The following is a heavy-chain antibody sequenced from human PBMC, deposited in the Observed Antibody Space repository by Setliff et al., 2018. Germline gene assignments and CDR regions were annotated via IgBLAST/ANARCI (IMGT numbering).Heavy chain of an antibody. CDR3: ARDGVGVGATDLDY. CDR2: IKQDGSEK. J-gene: IGHJ4*02. V-gene: IGHV3-7*01. CDR1: GFTFSDAW. D-gene: IGHD1-26*01. Sequence: PGGSLRLSCKASGFTFSDAWMSWVRQAPGKGLEWVANIKQDGSEKHYVDSVKGRFTISRDNAKNSLYLQMKSLRAEDMGVYYCARDGVGVGATDLDYWGQGTLVTVSS.